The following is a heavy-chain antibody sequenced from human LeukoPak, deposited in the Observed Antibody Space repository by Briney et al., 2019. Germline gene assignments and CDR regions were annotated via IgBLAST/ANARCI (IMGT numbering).Heavy chain of an antibody. J-gene: IGHJ1*01. Sequence: SETLSLACTVSGGSISNYYWSWIRQPPGKGLEWIGYIYNSGHTNYNPSLKSRVTISEDTSKNQLSLKLSSVTAADTAVYYCARAAVTTSRYFQHWGQGTLVTVSS. V-gene: IGHV4-59*01. CDR1: GGSISNYY. CDR3: ARAAVTTSRYFQH. D-gene: IGHD4-17*01. CDR2: IYNSGHT.